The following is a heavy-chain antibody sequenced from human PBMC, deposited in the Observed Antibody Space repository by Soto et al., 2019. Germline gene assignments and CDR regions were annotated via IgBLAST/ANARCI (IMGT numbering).Heavy chain of an antibody. V-gene: IGHV3-74*01. CDR3: ARDTYYYDSNDHFSADAFDI. D-gene: IGHD3-22*01. CDR2: ISNDGSST. J-gene: IGHJ3*02. CDR1: GFTSSSYW. Sequence: EVQLVESGGGLVQPGGSLRLSCAASGFTSSSYWIHWVRQAPGKGLVWVSRISNDGSSTKYADSVKGRFTISRDNTKKTVKRQMNRQRAENTAMYYCARDTYYYDSNDHFSADAFDIWGQGTMVTVSS.